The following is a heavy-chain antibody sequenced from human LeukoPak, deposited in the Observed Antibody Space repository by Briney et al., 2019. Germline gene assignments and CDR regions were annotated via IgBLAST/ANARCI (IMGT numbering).Heavy chain of an antibody. Sequence: PSETLSLTCTVSGGSISSYYWSWIRQPPGKGLEWIGYIYYSGSTNYNPSLKSRVTISVGTSKNQFSLKLSSVTAADTAVYYCARGRYYYDSSGNLFDYWGQGTLVTVSS. CDR3: ARGRYYYDSSGNLFDY. CDR2: IYYSGST. V-gene: IGHV4-59*01. D-gene: IGHD3-22*01. J-gene: IGHJ4*02. CDR1: GGSISSYY.